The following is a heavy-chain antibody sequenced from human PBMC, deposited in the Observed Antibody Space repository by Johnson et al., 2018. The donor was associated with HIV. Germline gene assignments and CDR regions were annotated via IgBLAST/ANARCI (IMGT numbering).Heavy chain of an antibody. J-gene: IGHJ3*01. Sequence: QMQLVESGGGVVQPGRSLRLSCAASGFTFSNYGMHWVRQTPGKGLEWVAVIWYDGSNKYYADSVKGRFTISRDNSENTLYLQMNSLKAEDTAVYYCASLSDDAFDFWGQGTMVIVSS. V-gene: IGHV3-33*01. CDR1: GFTFSNYG. CDR3: ASLSDDAFDF. CDR2: IWYDGSNK.